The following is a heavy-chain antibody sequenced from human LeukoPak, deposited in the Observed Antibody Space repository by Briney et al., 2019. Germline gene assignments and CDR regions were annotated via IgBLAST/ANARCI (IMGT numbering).Heavy chain of an antibody. CDR2: IKQDGSET. CDR3: TRDLHPSYYLPHY. Sequence: PGGSLRLSCVASAFEFSSNWMSWVRQAPGKGLEWVASIKQDGSETYYVDSVKGRFTISRDNAKNSLYLQMNSLRAEDTAVYYCTRDLHPSYYLPHYWGQGTLVTVSS. D-gene: IGHD1-26*01. J-gene: IGHJ4*02. V-gene: IGHV3-7*04. CDR1: AFEFSSNW.